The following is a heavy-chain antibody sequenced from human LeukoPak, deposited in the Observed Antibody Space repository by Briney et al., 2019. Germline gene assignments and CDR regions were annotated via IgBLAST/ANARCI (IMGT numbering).Heavy chain of an antibody. D-gene: IGHD3-22*01. CDR3: ASTNDSSGHDAFDI. Sequence: ASVKVSCKASGGTFSSYAISWVRQAPGQGLEWMGGIIPIFGTANYAQKFQGRVTITTDESTSTAYMELSSLRSEGTAVYYCASTNDSSGHDAFDIWGQGTMVTVSS. J-gene: IGHJ3*02. CDR1: GGTFSSYA. V-gene: IGHV1-69*05. CDR2: IIPIFGTA.